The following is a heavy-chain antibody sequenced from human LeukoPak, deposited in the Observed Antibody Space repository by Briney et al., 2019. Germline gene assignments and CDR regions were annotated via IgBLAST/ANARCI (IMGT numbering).Heavy chain of an antibody. V-gene: IGHV4-61*02. CDR1: GDSISSGSYY. CDR2: IYTSGST. Sequence: SETLSLTCTVSGDSISSGSYYWSWIRQPAGKGLEWIGRIYTSGSTNYNPSLKGRVTISVDTSKNQFSLKLSSVTAADTAVYYCARDVVDYDFWSGYSYWYLDLWGRGTLVTVSS. J-gene: IGHJ2*01. CDR3: ARDVVDYDFWSGYSYWYLDL. D-gene: IGHD3-3*01.